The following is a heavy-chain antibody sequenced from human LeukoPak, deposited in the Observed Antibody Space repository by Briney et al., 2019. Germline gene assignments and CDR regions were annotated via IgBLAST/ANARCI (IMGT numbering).Heavy chain of an antibody. CDR3: ARGVSSSSRYWYFDL. J-gene: IGHJ2*01. CDR1: GGSISSYY. V-gene: IGHV4-34*01. D-gene: IGHD6-6*01. CDR2: INHSGST. Sequence: SETLSLTCTVSGGSISSYYWSWIRQPPGKGLEWIGEINHSGSTNYNPSLKSRVTISVDTSKNQFSLKLSSVTAPDTAVYYCARGVSSSSRYWYFDLWGRGTLVTVSS.